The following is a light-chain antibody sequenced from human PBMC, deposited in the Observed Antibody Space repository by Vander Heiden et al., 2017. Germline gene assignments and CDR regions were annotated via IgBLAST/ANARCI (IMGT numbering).Light chain of an antibody. CDR3: CSYAGSSTYV. Sequence: QSALTQPASVSGSPRQSITISCPGTSSDVGSYNLVSWYHQHPGKAPKLMIYEVSKRPSGVSNRFSGSKSGTTAALTISGLQAEDEAYYYCCSYAGSSTYVFGTGTKLTVL. CDR2: EVS. J-gene: IGLJ1*01. CDR1: SSDVGSYNL. V-gene: IGLV2-23*02.